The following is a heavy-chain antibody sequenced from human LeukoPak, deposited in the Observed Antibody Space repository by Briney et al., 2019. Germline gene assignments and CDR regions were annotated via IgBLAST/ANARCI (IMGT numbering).Heavy chain of an antibody. CDR2: IGSFSSTI. Sequence: PGGSLRLSCAASGFTFSSYNMNWVRQAPGKGLEWVSFIGSFSSTIYYADSVKGRFTISRDNSKNSLYLQLNSLRAEDTAVYYCARDTGPLSHWGQGTLVTVSS. V-gene: IGHV3-48*04. CDR3: ARDTGPLSH. D-gene: IGHD3-10*01. CDR1: GFTFSSYN. J-gene: IGHJ4*02.